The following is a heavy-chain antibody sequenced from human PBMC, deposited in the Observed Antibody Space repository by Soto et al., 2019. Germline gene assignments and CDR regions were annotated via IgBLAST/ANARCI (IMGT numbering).Heavy chain of an antibody. CDR3: ARSYGDYVHFDY. D-gene: IGHD4-17*01. CDR1: GGSIRIRGYS. CDR2: IYHSGST. Sequence: TLSITCAVSGGSIRIRGYSWSWIRQPPGKGLEWIGYIYHSGSTYYNPSLKSRVTISVDRSKNQFSLKLSSVTAADTAVYYCARSYGDYVHFDYWGQGTLVTVSS. V-gene: IGHV4-30-2*01. J-gene: IGHJ4*02.